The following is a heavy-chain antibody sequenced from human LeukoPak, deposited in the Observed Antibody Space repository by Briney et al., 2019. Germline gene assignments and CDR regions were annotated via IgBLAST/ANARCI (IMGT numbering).Heavy chain of an antibody. D-gene: IGHD2-15*01. V-gene: IGHV3-73*01. CDR1: GFTFSGSA. J-gene: IGHJ6*02. CDR2: IRSKANSYAT. Sequence: PGGSLRLSCAASGFTFSGSAMHWVRQASGKGLEWVGRIRSKANSYATAYAASVKGRFTISRDDSKNTAYLQMNSLKTEDTAVYYCAREGYCSGGSCSTYYYYGMDVWGQGTTVTVSS. CDR3: AREGYCSGGSCSTYYYYGMDV.